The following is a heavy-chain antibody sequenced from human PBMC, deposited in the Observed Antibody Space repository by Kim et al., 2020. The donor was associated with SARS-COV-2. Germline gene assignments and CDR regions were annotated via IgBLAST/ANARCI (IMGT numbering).Heavy chain of an antibody. Sequence: GGSLRLSCAASGFNFSTYGMHWVRQAPGKGLEWVATIWYDGSNEYYPDSVKGRFTVSRDNSKNTLYLQMNSLRAEETAVYYCARGYCGTATCYTGGTYFDLWGRGPLVTVSS. J-gene: IGHJ4*02. D-gene: IGHD2-2*02. V-gene: IGHV3-33*01. CDR1: GFNFSTYG. CDR3: ARGYCGTATCYTGGTYFDL. CDR2: IWYDGSNE.